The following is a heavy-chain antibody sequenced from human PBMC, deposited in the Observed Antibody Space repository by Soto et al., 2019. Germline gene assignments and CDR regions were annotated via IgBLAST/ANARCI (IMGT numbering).Heavy chain of an antibody. D-gene: IGHD3-9*01. CDR1: DDSINSDKYY. J-gene: IGHJ4*02. Sequence: QLQLQESGPGLVKPSETLSLTCSVSDDSINSDKYYWGWIRQPPGKGLEWIGSSYYRGNAYYNPSLQTRVTISLDKSRSQFSLKVNSVTAADSAVYFCARLEGLATISYYFDFWGPGALVTVSS. CDR3: ARLEGLATISYYFDF. CDR2: SYYRGNA. V-gene: IGHV4-39*01.